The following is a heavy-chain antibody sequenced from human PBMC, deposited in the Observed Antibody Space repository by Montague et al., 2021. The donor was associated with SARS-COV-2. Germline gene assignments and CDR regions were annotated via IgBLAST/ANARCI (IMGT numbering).Heavy chain of an antibody. V-gene: IGHV3-66*01. D-gene: IGHD2-8*02. CDR1: GFSVSSTH. CDR2: SHTGDST. Sequence: SLRLSCAASGFSVSSTHMSWVRQAPGKGLEWVSSSHTGDSTYYADSVKGRFTFSRDISRNTVDLQMNGLRPEDTAAHYCARDKVSATTGGPGYYFDYWGQGALVTASS. J-gene: IGHJ4*02. CDR3: ARDKVSATTGGPGYYFDY.